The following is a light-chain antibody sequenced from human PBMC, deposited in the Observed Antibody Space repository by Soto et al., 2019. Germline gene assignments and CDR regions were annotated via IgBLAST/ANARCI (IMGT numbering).Light chain of an antibody. CDR2: GAS. CDR3: QQYGSSQWT. V-gene: IGKV3-20*01. CDR1: QTVGSN. J-gene: IGKJ1*01. Sequence: EIVLTQSPDTLSVSPGERATLSCRASQTVGSNLAWYQQKPGQAPRLLIYGASSRATGIPDRFSGSGSGTDFTLTISRLEPEDFAVYYCQQYGSSQWTFGQGTKVDIK.